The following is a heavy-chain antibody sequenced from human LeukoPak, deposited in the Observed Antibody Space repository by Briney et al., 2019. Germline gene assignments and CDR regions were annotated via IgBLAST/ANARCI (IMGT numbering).Heavy chain of an antibody. D-gene: IGHD5-18*01. J-gene: IGHJ4*02. V-gene: IGHV3-9*01. Sequence: PGRSLRLSCAASGFTFDDYAMHWVRQAPGKGLEWVSGISWNSGSIGYADSVKGRFTISRDNAKNSLYLQMNSLRAEDTAVYYCARAAGEVRGYSYGHLDYWGQGTLVTVSS. CDR2: ISWNSGSI. CDR3: ARAAGEVRGYSYGHLDY. CDR1: GFTFDDYA.